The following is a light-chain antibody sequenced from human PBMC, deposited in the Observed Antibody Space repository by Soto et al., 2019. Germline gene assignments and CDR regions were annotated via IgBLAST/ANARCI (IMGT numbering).Light chain of an antibody. CDR2: SNI. V-gene: IGLV1-44*01. CDR3: AAWDDSLNGPV. CDR1: SSNIGSNT. J-gene: IGLJ1*01. Sequence: QSVLTQPPSVSGTPGQRVTISCSGSSSNIGSNTVNWYQQIPGTAPKLLIYSNIQRPSGVPDRFSGSKSGTSASLAISGLQSEDEADYYCAAWDDSLNGPVFGTGTKLTVL.